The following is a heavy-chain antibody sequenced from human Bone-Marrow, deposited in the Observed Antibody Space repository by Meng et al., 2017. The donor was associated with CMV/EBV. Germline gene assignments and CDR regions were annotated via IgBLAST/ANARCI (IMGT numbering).Heavy chain of an antibody. J-gene: IGHJ6*02. CDR1: GFIFSTYG. D-gene: IGHD1-14*01. Sequence: GESLKISCAASGFIFSTYGMHWVRQAPGKVLEWVAFIRYDGSNKYYADSVKGRFTISRDNSKNTLYLQMNSLRAEDTAVYYCAKGARNGMDVWGQGTTVTVSS. CDR3: AKGARNGMDV. V-gene: IGHV3-30*02. CDR2: IRYDGSNK.